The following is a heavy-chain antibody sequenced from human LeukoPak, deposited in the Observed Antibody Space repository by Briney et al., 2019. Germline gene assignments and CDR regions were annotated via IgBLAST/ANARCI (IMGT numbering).Heavy chain of an antibody. CDR1: GFTFSSYG. CDR2: ITSGGGST. Sequence: EPGGSLRLSCAASGFTFSSYGMSWVRQAPGKGLEWVSAITSGGGSTFYADSVKGRFSISRDNSKNTVYLQMTGLRADDTAFYYCARSMSTVTTRYFDLWGRGTLVTVSS. V-gene: IGHV3-23*01. D-gene: IGHD4-17*01. J-gene: IGHJ2*01. CDR3: ARSMSTVTTRYFDL.